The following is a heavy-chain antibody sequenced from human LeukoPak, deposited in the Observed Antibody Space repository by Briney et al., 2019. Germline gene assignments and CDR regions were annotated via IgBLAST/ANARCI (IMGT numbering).Heavy chain of an antibody. V-gene: IGHV4-59*08. CDR2: IHYSGST. D-gene: IGHD3-22*01. J-gene: IGHJ4*02. CDR3: GRHSGNYLIYFDY. Sequence: SETLSLTCTVSGGSISSHYWSWIRKPPGKGLEWIGYIHYSGSTKYNPSLKSRVTISVDTSKSQFSLKLSSVTAADTAVYYCGRHSGNYLIYFDYWGQGTLVTVSS. CDR1: GGSISSHY.